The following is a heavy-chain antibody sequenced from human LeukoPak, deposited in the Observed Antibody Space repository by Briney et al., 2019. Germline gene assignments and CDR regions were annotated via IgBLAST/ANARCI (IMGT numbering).Heavy chain of an antibody. Sequence: PSGTLSLTCIVSGGSISSNTYYWGWIRQPPGKGLGWIGSIYYSGSTYYNPSLKSRVTISVDTSKNQFSLRLSSVTAADTALYYCARLDTIGWYLDYWGQGTLVTVSS. J-gene: IGHJ4*02. D-gene: IGHD6-25*01. CDR3: ARLDTIGWYLDY. CDR1: GGSISSNTYY. V-gene: IGHV4-39*01. CDR2: IYYSGST.